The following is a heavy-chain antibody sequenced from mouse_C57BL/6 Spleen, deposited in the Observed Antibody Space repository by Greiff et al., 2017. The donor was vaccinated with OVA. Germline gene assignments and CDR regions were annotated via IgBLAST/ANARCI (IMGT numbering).Heavy chain of an antibody. Sequence: VQLHQPGAELVRPGSSVKLSCKASGYPFTSYWLDWVTQRPGPGLEWIGNLYPSDSETHYNQKFKAKATLTVDKSSSTAYRQLSSRTSEDAAVEYCARRYYYGRVDYWGQGTTLTVSS. CDR2: LYPSDSET. J-gene: IGHJ2*01. V-gene: IGHV1-61*01. D-gene: IGHD1-1*01. CDR1: GYPFTSYW. CDR3: ARRYYYGRVDY.